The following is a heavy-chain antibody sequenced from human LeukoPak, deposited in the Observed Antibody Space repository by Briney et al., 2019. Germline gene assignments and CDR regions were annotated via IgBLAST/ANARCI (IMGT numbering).Heavy chain of an antibody. J-gene: IGHJ5*02. CDR3: AKDEVGDYANWFDP. V-gene: IGHV3-30*18. Sequence: GGSLRLSCAASGFTFSSYGMHWVRQAPGKGLEWVAVISYGGSNKYYADSVKGRFTISRDNSKNTLYLQMNSLRAEDTAVYYCAKDEVGDYANWFDPWGQGTLVTVSS. D-gene: IGHD4-17*01. CDR2: ISYGGSNK. CDR1: GFTFSSYG.